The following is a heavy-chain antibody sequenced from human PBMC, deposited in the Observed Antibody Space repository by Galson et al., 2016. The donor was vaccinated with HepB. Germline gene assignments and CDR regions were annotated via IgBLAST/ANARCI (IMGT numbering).Heavy chain of an antibody. D-gene: IGHD3-10*01. Sequence: ETLSLTCAVYGGSLSGFYWSWIRQAPGKGLEWIGEMNQGGSSNYNPSLKSRLTISMDTSKSQFSLKLGSVTAADTGLYYCARGLFAYGSGSYSLGYWGQGTLVTVSS. CDR1: GGSLSGFY. V-gene: IGHV4-34*01. CDR2: MNQGGSS. CDR3: ARGLFAYGSGSYSLGY. J-gene: IGHJ4*02.